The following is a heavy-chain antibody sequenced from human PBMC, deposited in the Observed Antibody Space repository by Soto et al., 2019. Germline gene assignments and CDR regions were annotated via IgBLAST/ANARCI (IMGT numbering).Heavy chain of an antibody. D-gene: IGHD3-9*01. CDR3: ARAKADILTGR. Sequence: SETLSLTCTVSGGSLSSGDSYWSWIRQPPGMGLEWIGYIYYSGSTYYNPSLKSRVTISVDTSKNQFSLKLSSVTAADTAVYYCARAKADILTGRWGQGTLVTVSS. J-gene: IGHJ4*02. V-gene: IGHV4-30-4*01. CDR1: GGSLSSGDSY. CDR2: IYYSGST.